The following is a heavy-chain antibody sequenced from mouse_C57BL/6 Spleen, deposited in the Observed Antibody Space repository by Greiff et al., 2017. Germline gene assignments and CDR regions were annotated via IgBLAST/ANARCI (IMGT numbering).Heavy chain of an antibody. CDR1: GFNIKDDY. V-gene: IGHV14-4*01. D-gene: IGHD1-1*02. CDR2: IDPENGDT. J-gene: IGHJ2*01. CDR3: TTYGLFDY. Sequence: VQLQQSGAELVRPGASVKLSCTASGFNIKDDYMHWVKQRPEQGLEWIGWIDPENGDTEYASKFQGKATITADTSSNTAYLQLSSLTSEDTAVYYCTTYGLFDYWGQGTALTVSS.